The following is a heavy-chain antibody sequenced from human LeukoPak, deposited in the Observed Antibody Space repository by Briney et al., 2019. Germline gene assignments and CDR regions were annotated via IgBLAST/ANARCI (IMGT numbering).Heavy chain of an antibody. CDR2: IRSKANSYAT. CDR3: TGRITMVRGVIITANWFDP. Sequence: GGSLRLSSAASGFTFSGSAMHWVRQASGKGLEWVGRIRSKANSYATAYAASVKGRFTISRDDSKNTAYLQMNSLKTEDTAVYYCTGRITMVRGVIITANWFDPWGQGTLVTVSS. CDR1: GFTFSGSA. D-gene: IGHD3-10*01. J-gene: IGHJ5*02. V-gene: IGHV3-73*01.